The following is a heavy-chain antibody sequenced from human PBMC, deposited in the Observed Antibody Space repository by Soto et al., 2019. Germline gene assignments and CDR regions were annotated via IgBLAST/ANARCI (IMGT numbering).Heavy chain of an antibody. J-gene: IGHJ6*02. V-gene: IGHV1-2*04. CDR2: INPNSGGT. CDR1: GYTFTGYY. D-gene: IGHD1-1*01. CDR3: AREGRLERHYGMDV. Sequence: QVQLVQSGAEVKKPGASVKVSCKASGYTFTGYYMHWVRQAPGQGLEWMGWINPNSGGTNYAQKFQGWVNMTSDKSISTAYMELSRLRSDDTAVYYCAREGRLERHYGMDVWGQGTTVTVSS.